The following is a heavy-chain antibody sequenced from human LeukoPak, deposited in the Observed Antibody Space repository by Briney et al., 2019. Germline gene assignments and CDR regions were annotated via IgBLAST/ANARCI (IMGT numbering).Heavy chain of an antibody. CDR2: IYSGGST. J-gene: IGHJ4*02. CDR3: ARDARGSGWPHFDY. CDR1: GFTFSSNY. Sequence: GGSLRLSCAASGFTFSSNYMSWVRQAPGKGLEWVAVIYSGGSTYYSDSVKGRFTISRDDSKNTLYLQMNSLRAEDTAVYYCARDARGSGWPHFDYWGQGTLVTVSS. V-gene: IGHV3-66*01. D-gene: IGHD6-19*01.